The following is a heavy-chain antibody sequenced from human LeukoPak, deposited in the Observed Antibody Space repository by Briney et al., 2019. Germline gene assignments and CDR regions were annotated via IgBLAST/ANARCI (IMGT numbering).Heavy chain of an antibody. CDR2: IYNGGII. V-gene: IGHV4-4*07. CDR1: GDSISRYY. CDR3: ARGPLSSSFLAYYYYYYMDV. Sequence: PSETLSLTCTVSGDSISRYYWSWIRQPAGKGLEWIGRIYNGGIITYNPSLKSRVTMSIDTSNNQFSLRLRFVTAADTAVYYCARGPLSSSFLAYYYYYYMDVWGKGTTVTVSS. D-gene: IGHD6-13*01. J-gene: IGHJ6*03.